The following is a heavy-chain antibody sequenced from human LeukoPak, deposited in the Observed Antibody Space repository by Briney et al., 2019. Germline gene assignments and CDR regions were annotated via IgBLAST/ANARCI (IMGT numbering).Heavy chain of an antibody. CDR3: AKDWRYYYESSGYFDY. CDR1: GFTFSSYA. D-gene: IGHD3-22*01. J-gene: IGHJ4*02. V-gene: IGHV3-30-3*01. CDR2: ISYDGSNK. Sequence: GRSLGLSCAASGFTFSSYAMHWVRQAPGKGLEWVAVISYDGSNKYYADSVKGRFTISRDNSKNTLYLQMNSLRAEDTAVYYCAKDWRYYYESSGYFDYWAREPWSPSPQ.